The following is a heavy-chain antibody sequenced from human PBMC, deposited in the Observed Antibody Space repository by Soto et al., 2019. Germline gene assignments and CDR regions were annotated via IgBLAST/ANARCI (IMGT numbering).Heavy chain of an antibody. CDR1: GFTFSGFD. V-gene: IGHV3-13*01. Sequence: GGSLRLSCEASGFTFSGFDMHWVRQPTGKGLEWVSSIGTAGDTYYAVSVKGRFTISRDNAKNSLSLQMNSLRAGDMAVYFCAKSQEIGTHFFDSCGQGTQVTVSS. CDR2: IGTAGDT. J-gene: IGHJ4*02. CDR3: AKSQEIGTHFFDS. D-gene: IGHD6-13*01.